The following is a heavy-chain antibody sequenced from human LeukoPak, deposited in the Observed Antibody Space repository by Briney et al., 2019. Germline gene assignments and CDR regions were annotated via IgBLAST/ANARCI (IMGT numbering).Heavy chain of an antibody. V-gene: IGHV1-69*01. D-gene: IGHD3-10*01. CDR2: IIPIFGTA. Sequence: GASVKVSCKASGGTFSSYAISWVRQAPGQGLEWMGGIIPIFGTANYAQKFQGRVTITADESTSTAYMELSSLRSEDTAVYYCAREVPPIYYGSGSSYTRNWFDPWGQGTLVTVSS. CDR1: GGTFSSYA. J-gene: IGHJ5*02. CDR3: AREVPPIYYGSGSSYTRNWFDP.